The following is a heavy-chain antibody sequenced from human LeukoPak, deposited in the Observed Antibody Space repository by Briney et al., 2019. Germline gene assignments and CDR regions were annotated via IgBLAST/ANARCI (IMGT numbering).Heavy chain of an antibody. CDR2: ISYDGSNK. V-gene: IGHV3-30*18. J-gene: IGHJ4*02. Sequence: TGGSLRLSCAASGFTFTSHGMHWVRQAPGKGLDWLAVISYDGSNKYYADSVKGRFTISRDNSKNTLYLQMNSLRAEDTAVYYCAKDSGGYTYVFDYWGQGTLVTVSS. CDR1: GFTFTSHG. D-gene: IGHD5-18*01. CDR3: AKDSGGYTYVFDY.